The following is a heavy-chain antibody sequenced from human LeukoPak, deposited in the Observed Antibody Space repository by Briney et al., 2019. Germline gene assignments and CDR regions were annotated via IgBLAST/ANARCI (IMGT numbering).Heavy chain of an antibody. V-gene: IGHV3-74*01. Sequence: GGSLRLSCTASGFAFNTYWMHWVSQAPGKGPVWVSYINGDGSRTNYADSVKGRFTISRDNARNTLYLQMNSLGAEDTAVYYCARDRGYSIDYWGQGTLVTVSS. CDR2: INGDGSRT. D-gene: IGHD5-18*01. CDR3: ARDRGYSIDY. CDR1: GFAFNTYW. J-gene: IGHJ4*02.